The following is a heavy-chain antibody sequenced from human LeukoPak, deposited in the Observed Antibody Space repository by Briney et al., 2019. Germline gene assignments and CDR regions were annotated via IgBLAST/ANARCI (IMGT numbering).Heavy chain of an antibody. Sequence: SQTLSPTCAISGDIVSSNSAAWNWIRQSPSRGLEWLGRTYYRSKWYNDYAVSVKSRITINPDTSKNQFSLQLNSVTPEDTAVYYCVRGQIEMATIMDYYYGMDVWGQGTTVTVSS. CDR1: GDIVSSNSAA. CDR2: TYYRSKWYN. D-gene: IGHD5-24*01. J-gene: IGHJ6*02. V-gene: IGHV6-1*01. CDR3: VRGQIEMATIMDYYYGMDV.